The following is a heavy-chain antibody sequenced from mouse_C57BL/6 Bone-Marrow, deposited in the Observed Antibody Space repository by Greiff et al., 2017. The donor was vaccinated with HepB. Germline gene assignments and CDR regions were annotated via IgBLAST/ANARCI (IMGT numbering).Heavy chain of an antibody. CDR3: ARWTMVTSYFDY. Sequence: EVMLVESGGDLVKPGGSLKLSCAASGFTFSSYGMSWVRQTPDKRLEWVATISSGGSYTYYPDSVKGRFTISRDNAKNTLYLHRSSLKSEDTAMYYCARWTMVTSYFDYWGQGTTLTVSS. V-gene: IGHV5-6*01. CDR1: GFTFSSYG. D-gene: IGHD2-1*01. CDR2: ISSGGSYT. J-gene: IGHJ2*01.